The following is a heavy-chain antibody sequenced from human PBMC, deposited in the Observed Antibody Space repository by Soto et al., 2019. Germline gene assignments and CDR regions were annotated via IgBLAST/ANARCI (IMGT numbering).Heavy chain of an antibody. CDR1: GGSISSSSYY. J-gene: IGHJ3*02. CDR3: ARHKTPYDSSGYYYGDGAFDI. Sequence: PSETLSLTCTVSGGSISSSSYYWGWIRQPPGKGLELIGSIYYSGSTYYNPSLKSRVTISVDTSKNQFSLKLSSVTAADTAVYYCARHKTPYDSSGYYYGDGAFDIWGQGTMVTV. V-gene: IGHV4-39*01. D-gene: IGHD3-22*01. CDR2: IYYSGST.